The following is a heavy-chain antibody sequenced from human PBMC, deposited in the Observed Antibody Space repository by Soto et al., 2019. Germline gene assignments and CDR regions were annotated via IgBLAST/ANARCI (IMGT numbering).Heavy chain of an antibody. D-gene: IGHD2-2*01. CDR1: GFTFSGYA. Sequence: PGGSLRLSCSASGFTFSGYAMHWARQAPGKGLEYVSAISSNGGSTYYADSVNGRFTISRDNSKNTLYLQMSSLRAEDTAVYYCVKELFVVVTRYYYGMDVWGQGTTVTVSS. CDR2: ISSNGGST. J-gene: IGHJ6*02. V-gene: IGHV3-64D*06. CDR3: VKELFVVVTRYYYGMDV.